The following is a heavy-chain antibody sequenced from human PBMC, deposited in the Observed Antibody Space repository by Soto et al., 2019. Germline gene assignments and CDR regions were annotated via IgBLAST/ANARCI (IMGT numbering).Heavy chain of an antibody. J-gene: IGHJ5*01. CDR2: IKSKSSGGTT. CDR3: TSEKGWRQSPLDS. V-gene: IGHV3-15*01. D-gene: IGHD4-4*01. CDR1: GFIFRNAW. Sequence: PGGSLSLSCAASGFIFRNAWMSWVRQAPGKGLEWVGRIKSKSSGGTTDYAAPVEGRVTITRDDSKSILYLQMTSLTVEDTAVYFCTSEKGWRQSPLDSWGQGALVSVSS.